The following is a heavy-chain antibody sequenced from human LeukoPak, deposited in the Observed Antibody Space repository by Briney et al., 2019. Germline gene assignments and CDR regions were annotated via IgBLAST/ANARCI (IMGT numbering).Heavy chain of an antibody. CDR1: GYTFTGYY. V-gene: IGHV1-2*02. J-gene: IGHJ4*02. CDR2: INPNSGGT. CDR3: ARGGYYYDSSGYSGFDY. Sequence: GASVKVSCKASGYTFTGYYMHWVRQAPGQGLEWMGWINPNSGGTNYAQKFQGRVTMTRDTSISTAHMELSRLRSDDTAVYYCARGGYYYDSSGYSGFDYWGQGTLVTVSS. D-gene: IGHD3-22*01.